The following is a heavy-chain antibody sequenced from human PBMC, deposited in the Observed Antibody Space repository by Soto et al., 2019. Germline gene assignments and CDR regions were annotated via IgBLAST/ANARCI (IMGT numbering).Heavy chain of an antibody. CDR2: VSGSGSST. V-gene: IGHV3-23*01. CDR3: AKDGGFSGSPSHFQF. J-gene: IGHJ4*02. D-gene: IGHD6-6*01. Sequence: WSLRLSCAASGFTFGDYAMSWVRQAPGRGLEWVSSVSGSGSSTYHADSVKGRFTISRDYSKNTVYLQLNSLRADDTAIYYCAKDGGFSGSPSHFQFWGQGTLVTVSS. CDR1: GFTFGDYA.